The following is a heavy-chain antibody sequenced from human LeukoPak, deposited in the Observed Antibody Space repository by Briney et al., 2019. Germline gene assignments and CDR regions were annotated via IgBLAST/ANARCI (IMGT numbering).Heavy chain of an antibody. CDR2: NYHSGRT. Sequence: SETLSLTCTGSGYSINSGYYGGWIRQPPREGLEWIGINYHSGRTDYNPSLKSLVTISEDTSKNQFSLKLSSVTAADTAVYYCARAFRGIFGVFEAFDIWGQGTMVTVSS. CDR3: ARAFRGIFGVFEAFDI. CDR1: GYSINSGYY. D-gene: IGHD3-3*01. J-gene: IGHJ3*02. V-gene: IGHV4-38-2*02.